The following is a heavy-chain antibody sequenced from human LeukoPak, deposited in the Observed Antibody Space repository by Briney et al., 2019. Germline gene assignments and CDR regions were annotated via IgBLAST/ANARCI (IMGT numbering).Heavy chain of an antibody. CDR3: ARESKYGDYTNWFDP. Sequence: GGSLRLSCAATGFTFSNYGMHWVRQAPGKGLEWVAVIWYDGSNKYYADSVKGRFTISRDNSKNTLYLQMNSLRAEDTAVYYCARESKYGDYTNWFDPWGQGTLVTVSS. V-gene: IGHV3-33*01. J-gene: IGHJ5*02. CDR2: IWYDGSNK. CDR1: GFTFSNYG. D-gene: IGHD4-17*01.